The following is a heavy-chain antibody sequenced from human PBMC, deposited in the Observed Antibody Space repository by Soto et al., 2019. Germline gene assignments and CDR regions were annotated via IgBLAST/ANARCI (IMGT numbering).Heavy chain of an antibody. D-gene: IGHD2-21*01. Sequence: GGSLRLSCAASGFTFSDYYMSWIRQAPGKGLEWVSYISSSSSYTNYADSVKGRFTTSRDNAKNSLYLQMNSLRAEDTAVYYCERDDGRFPGGFDYWGQGTLVTVSS. CDR3: ERDDGRFPGGFDY. CDR2: ISSSSSYT. CDR1: GFTFSDYY. J-gene: IGHJ4*02. V-gene: IGHV3-11*06.